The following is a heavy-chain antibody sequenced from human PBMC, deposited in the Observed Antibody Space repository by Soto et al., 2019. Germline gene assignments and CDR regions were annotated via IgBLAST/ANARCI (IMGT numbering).Heavy chain of an antibody. CDR3: ARDFSPGTSPRHLDDFDI. CDR2: IKRDGSEK. CDR1: GFTFGSYW. V-gene: IGHV3-7*05. D-gene: IGHD2-2*01. J-gene: IGHJ3*02. Sequence: EAQLVESGGGLVQPGGSLRLSCEASGFTFGSYWMTWVRQAPGKGLEWVANIKRDGSEKSYLDSVRGRFTISRDNVGNSLSLQMNSLRVEDTALYYCARDFSPGTSPRHLDDFDIWGQGTMVTVSS.